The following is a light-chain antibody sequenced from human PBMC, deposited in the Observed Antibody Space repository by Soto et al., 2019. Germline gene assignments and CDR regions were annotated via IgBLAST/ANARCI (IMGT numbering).Light chain of an antibody. CDR3: QQANSFPLT. Sequence: ETVMTQSPATLSVSPGGRATLSCRASQSVSNYLAWYQQKTGQAPRLLIYAASSLQSGVPSRFSGSGSGTDFTLTVSSLQPEDFATYYCQQANSFPLTFGGGTKVDIK. CDR2: AAS. V-gene: IGKV3-15*01. J-gene: IGKJ4*01. CDR1: QSVSNY.